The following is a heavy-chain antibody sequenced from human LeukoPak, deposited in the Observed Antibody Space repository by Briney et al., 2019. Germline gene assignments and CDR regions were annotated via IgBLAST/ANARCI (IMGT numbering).Heavy chain of an antibody. CDR3: ARHLSNWGDWYFDL. CDR1: GGYISSSRYY. D-gene: IGHD7-27*01. CDR2: IYYSGST. Sequence: PSETLSHTCTVSGGYISSSRYYWGWIRQPLCKRLKCSGGIYYSGSTYYNPSLKSRVTISVDTSKNQFSLKLSSVTAADTAVYYCARHLSNWGDWYFDLWGRGTLVTVSS. J-gene: IGHJ2*01. V-gene: IGHV4-39*01.